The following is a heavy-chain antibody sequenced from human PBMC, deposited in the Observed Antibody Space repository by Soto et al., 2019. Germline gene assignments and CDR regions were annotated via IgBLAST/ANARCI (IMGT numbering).Heavy chain of an antibody. D-gene: IGHD1-1*01. CDR1: GGSFSGYY. CDR2: INHSGST. Sequence: SLTCAVYGGSFSGYYWSWIRQPPGKGLEWIGEINHSGSTNYNPSLKSRVTISVDTSKNQFSLKLSSVTAADTAVYYCARNNWNDGRSDYYYGMDVWGQGTTVTVSS. J-gene: IGHJ6*02. CDR3: ARNNWNDGRSDYYYGMDV. V-gene: IGHV4-34*01.